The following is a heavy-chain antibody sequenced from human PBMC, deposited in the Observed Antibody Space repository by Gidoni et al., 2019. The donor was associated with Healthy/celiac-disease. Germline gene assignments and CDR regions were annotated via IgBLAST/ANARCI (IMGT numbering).Heavy chain of an antibody. CDR2: ICYYGINK. D-gene: IGHD2-21*02. CDR3: ASSRGLVTGD. J-gene: IGHJ4*02. CDR1: GFTFSSYG. V-gene: IGHV3-33*01. Sequence: QVQLVESGGGVVQPGRSLRLSCAASGFTFSSYGMHWVRQAPVKGLEWVAVICYYGINKYYADSVMGLFTISSDNSKNTLYLQMNSLRAEDTAVYYCASSRGLVTGDWGQGTLVTVSS.